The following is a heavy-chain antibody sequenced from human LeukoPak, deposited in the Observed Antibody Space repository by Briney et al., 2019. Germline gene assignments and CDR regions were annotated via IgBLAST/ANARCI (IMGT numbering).Heavy chain of an antibody. D-gene: IGHD3-10*01. Sequence: GGALRLSCAASGFTFSTFWVTWVRQAPGKGLEWVSHITRNGREKYYVDSVKGRFTISRDNAKNSLYLQMNSLRPEDTGVYYCVRGALFLWFGEGWAGMDVWGQGTTVTVSS. CDR3: VRGALFLWFGEGWAGMDV. CDR1: GFTFSTFW. V-gene: IGHV3-7*04. CDR2: ITRNGREK. J-gene: IGHJ6*02.